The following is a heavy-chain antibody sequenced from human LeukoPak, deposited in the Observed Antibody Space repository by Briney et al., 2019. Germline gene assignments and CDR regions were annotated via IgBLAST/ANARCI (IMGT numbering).Heavy chain of an antibody. V-gene: IGHV3-21*01. CDR3: ARDRLVDIVATTRFDAFDI. CDR2: ISSSSSYI. CDR1: GFTFSSYS. J-gene: IGHJ3*02. Sequence: EPGGSLRLSCAASGFTFSSYSMNWVRQAPGKGLEWVSSISSSSSYIYYADSVKGRFTISRDNAKNSLYLQMNSLRAEDTAVYYCARDRLVDIVATTRFDAFDIWGQGTMVTVSS. D-gene: IGHD5-12*01.